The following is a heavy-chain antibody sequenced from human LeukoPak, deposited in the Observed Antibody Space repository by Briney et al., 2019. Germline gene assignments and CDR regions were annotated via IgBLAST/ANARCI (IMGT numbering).Heavy chain of an antibody. V-gene: IGHV3-9*01. CDR2: ISWNSGSI. J-gene: IGHJ4*02. D-gene: IGHD6-6*01. CDR3: ASYSSSSRAGSY. Sequence: PGGSLRLSCAASGFTFDDYAMHWVRQAPGKGLEWVSGISWNSGSIGYADSVKGRFTISRDNAKNSLYLQMNSLRAEDTAVYYCASYSSSSRAGSYWGQGTLVTVSS. CDR1: GFTFDDYA.